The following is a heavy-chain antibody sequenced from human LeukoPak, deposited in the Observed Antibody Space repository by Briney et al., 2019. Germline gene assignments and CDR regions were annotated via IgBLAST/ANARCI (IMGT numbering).Heavy chain of an antibody. J-gene: IGHJ4*02. Sequence: GGSLRLSCAASGFTFSSYSMNWVRQAPGKGLEWVSSISGSSTYIDYADSVKGRFTISRDNAKNALYLQMDSPRAEDTAVYYRARDHSSGRYFEFWGQGTLVTVSS. CDR1: GFTFSSYS. D-gene: IGHD3-22*01. CDR2: ISGSSTYI. V-gene: IGHV3-21*01. CDR3: ARDHSSGRYFEF.